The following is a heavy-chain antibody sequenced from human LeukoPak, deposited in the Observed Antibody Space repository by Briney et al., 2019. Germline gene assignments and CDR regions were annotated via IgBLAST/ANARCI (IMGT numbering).Heavy chain of an antibody. J-gene: IGHJ4*02. V-gene: IGHV5-51*01. CDR1: GYSFTSYW. Sequence: GESLKISCRGSGYSFTSYWIGWVRQMPGKGLEWMGIIYPGDSDTRYSPSFQGQVTISADKSISTAYLQWSSLKASDTAMYYCARHVSGRDGYNSVDFDYWGQGTLVTVSS. CDR2: IYPGDSDT. D-gene: IGHD5-24*01. CDR3: ARHVSGRDGYNSVDFDY.